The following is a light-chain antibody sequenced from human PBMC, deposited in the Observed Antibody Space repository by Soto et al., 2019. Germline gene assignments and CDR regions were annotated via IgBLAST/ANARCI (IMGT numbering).Light chain of an antibody. Sequence: GDRVTITCRASQSISTWLAWYQQKPGKAPKLLIYDASSLESGVPSRFSGSGSGTEFTLTISSLQPDDFATYYCQQYNSYSGTFGQGTKVDIK. CDR1: QSISTW. CDR2: DAS. J-gene: IGKJ1*01. V-gene: IGKV1-5*01. CDR3: QQYNSYSGT.